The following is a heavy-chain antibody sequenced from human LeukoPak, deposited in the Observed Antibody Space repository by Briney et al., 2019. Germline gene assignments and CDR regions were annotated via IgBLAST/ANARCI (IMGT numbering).Heavy chain of an antibody. D-gene: IGHD3-22*01. V-gene: IGHV3-23*01. CDR3: AKGPQLGSGYHPDY. Sequence: PGGSLRLSCAASGFTFSSAAKTWVRQAPGQGLEWVSTITGSDDKTYYADSVKGWFTISRDYSRNTLHFQMNSLRAEDTAIYYCAKGPQLGSGYHPDYWGQGTLVTVSS. J-gene: IGHJ4*02. CDR1: GFTFSSAA. CDR2: ITGSDDKT.